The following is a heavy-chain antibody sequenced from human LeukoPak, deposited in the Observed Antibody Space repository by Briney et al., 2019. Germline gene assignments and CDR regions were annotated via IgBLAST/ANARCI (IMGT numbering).Heavy chain of an antibody. CDR3: ARGGGYAWDY. V-gene: IGHV3-7*01. D-gene: IGHD5-12*01. Sequence: GGSLRLSCATSGFTFTTYWMNWVRQAPGKGLEWVANIKQDGSEKYYVDSVKGRFTISRDNARNSLYLQMNSQRADDTAVYYCARGGGYAWDYWGQGTLVTVSS. CDR2: IKQDGSEK. J-gene: IGHJ4*02. CDR1: GFTFTTYW.